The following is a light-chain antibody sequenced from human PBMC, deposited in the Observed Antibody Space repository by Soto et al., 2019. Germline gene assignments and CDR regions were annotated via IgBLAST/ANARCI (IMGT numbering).Light chain of an antibody. J-gene: IGLJ2*01. CDR3: SSYTSSNTLI. CDR1: SSDVGSYNY. Sequence: QSALTQPASVSGSPGQSITISCTGTSSDVGSYNYVSWYQQHPGKAPRLVIYEVTYRPSGVSSRFSGAKSGNTASLTISGLQAEDGADYYCSSYTSSNTLIFGGGTKLTVL. V-gene: IGLV2-14*01. CDR2: EVT.